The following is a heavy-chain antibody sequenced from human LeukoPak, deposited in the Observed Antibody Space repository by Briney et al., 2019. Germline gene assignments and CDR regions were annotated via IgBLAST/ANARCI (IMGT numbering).Heavy chain of an antibody. CDR2: ISYDGSNK. Sequence: GGSLRLSCAASGFTFSSYGMHWVRQAPGKGLEWVAVISYDGSNKYYADSVKGRFTISRDNSKNTLYLQMNSLRAEDTAVYYCASHSSGHLDYWGQGTLVTVSS. J-gene: IGHJ4*02. CDR3: ASHSSGHLDY. D-gene: IGHD6-19*01. CDR1: GFTFSSYG. V-gene: IGHV3-30*03.